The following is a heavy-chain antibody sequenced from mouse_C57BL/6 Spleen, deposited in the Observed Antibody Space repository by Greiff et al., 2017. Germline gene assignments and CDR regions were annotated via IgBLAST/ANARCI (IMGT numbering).Heavy chain of an antibody. D-gene: IGHD2-4*01. CDR3: ARRGYDDDADYYAMDY. V-gene: IGHV1-69*01. CDR2: IDPSDSYT. Sequence: VQLQQPGAELVMPGASVKLSCKASGYTFTSYWMHWVKQRPGQGLEWIGEIDPSDSYTNYNQTFKGKSTLTVDKSSSTAYMQLSSLTSEDSAVYYCARRGYDDDADYYAMDYWGQGTSVTVSS. CDR1: GYTFTSYW. J-gene: IGHJ4*01.